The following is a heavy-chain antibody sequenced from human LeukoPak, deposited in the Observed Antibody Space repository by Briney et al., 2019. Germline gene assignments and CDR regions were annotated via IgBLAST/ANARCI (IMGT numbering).Heavy chain of an antibody. D-gene: IGHD2-2*01. J-gene: IGHJ4*02. CDR2: IYSGGST. Sequence: GRSLRLSCAASGFTVSSNYMSWVRQAPGKGLEWVSVIYSGGSTYYADSVKGRFTISRDNSKNTLYLQMNSLRAEDTAVYYCARNVVARRALYFDYWGQGTLVTVSS. CDR3: ARNVVARRALYFDY. V-gene: IGHV3-53*01. CDR1: GFTVSSNY.